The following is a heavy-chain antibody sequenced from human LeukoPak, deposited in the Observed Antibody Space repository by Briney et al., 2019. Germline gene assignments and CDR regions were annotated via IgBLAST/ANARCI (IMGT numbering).Heavy chain of an antibody. V-gene: IGHV3-30-3*01. CDR3: ARDGGNSAFDI. Sequence: GGPLGLSCEASGFTFSGYAMNGVRQAPGRGREWVAVISYDGSNKYYADSVKGRFTISRDNSKNTLYLQMNSLRAEDTAVYYCARDGGNSAFDIWGQGTMVTVSS. CDR1: GFTFSGYA. D-gene: IGHD4-23*01. J-gene: IGHJ3*02. CDR2: ISYDGSNK.